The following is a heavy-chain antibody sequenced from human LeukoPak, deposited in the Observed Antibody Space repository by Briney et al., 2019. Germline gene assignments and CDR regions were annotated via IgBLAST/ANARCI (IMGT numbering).Heavy chain of an antibody. CDR3: ARDRTEYYYGSGNGWFDP. Sequence: SETLSLTCTVSGGSISSYYWSWIRQPPGKGLEWIGYIYYSGSTNYNPSLKSRVTISVDTSKNQFSLKLSSVTAADTAVYYCARDRTEYYYGSGNGWFDPWGQGTLVTVSS. V-gene: IGHV4-59*01. J-gene: IGHJ5*02. CDR2: IYYSGST. CDR1: GGSISSYY. D-gene: IGHD3-10*01.